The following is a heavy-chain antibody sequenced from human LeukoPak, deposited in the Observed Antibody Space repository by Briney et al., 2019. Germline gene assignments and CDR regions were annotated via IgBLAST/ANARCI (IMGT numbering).Heavy chain of an antibody. V-gene: IGHV3-7*01. J-gene: IGHJ4*02. D-gene: IGHD3-10*01. CDR3: ARALYYYDWGD. Sequence: TGGSLRLSCAASGFTFSSYWMSWVRQAPGKGLEWVANIKQDGSEKYYVDSVKGRFTISRDNAKNSLYLQMDSLRAEDTAVYYCARALYYYDWGDWGQGTLVTVSS. CDR2: IKQDGSEK. CDR1: GFTFSSYW.